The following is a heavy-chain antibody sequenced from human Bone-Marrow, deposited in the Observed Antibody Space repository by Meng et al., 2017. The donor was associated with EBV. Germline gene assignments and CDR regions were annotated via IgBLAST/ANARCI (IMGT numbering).Heavy chain of an antibody. CDR1: GGSFSSYA. CDR3: ARDGSVEMASI. CDR2: IIPIFGTA. Sequence: QVQLVQSGAEVRKPGSSVKVSCEVSGGSFSSYAISWVRQAPGQGLEWMGGIIPIFGTANYAQKFQGRVTITADKSTSTAYMELSSLRSEDTAVYYCARDGSVEMASIWGQGTLVTVSS. V-gene: IGHV1-69*06. J-gene: IGHJ4*02. D-gene: IGHD5-24*01.